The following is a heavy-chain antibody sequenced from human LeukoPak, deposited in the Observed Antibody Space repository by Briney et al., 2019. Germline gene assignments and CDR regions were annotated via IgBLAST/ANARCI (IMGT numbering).Heavy chain of an antibody. J-gene: IGHJ6*04. Sequence: GESLRISCKGSGYSFTSYWNAWVRQMPGKGLEWMGVIYPGDSDTRYSPSFQGQVTISADKSISTAYLQWSSLKASDTAMYYCARLSRAVLTYGMDVWGKGTTVTVSS. CDR2: IYPGDSDT. CDR3: ARLSRAVLTYGMDV. D-gene: IGHD6-19*01. CDR1: GYSFTSYW. V-gene: IGHV5-51*01.